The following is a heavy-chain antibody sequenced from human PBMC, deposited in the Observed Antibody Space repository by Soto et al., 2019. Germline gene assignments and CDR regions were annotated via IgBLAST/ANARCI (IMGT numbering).Heavy chain of an antibody. CDR1: GFTFSSYG. V-gene: IGHV3-30*18. J-gene: IGHJ4*02. CDR2: ISYDGSNK. Sequence: QVQLVESGGGVVQPGRSLRLSCAASGFTFSSYGMHWVRQAPGKGLEWVAVISYDGSNKYYADSVKGRFTISRDNSKNTLYLQMNSLRAEDTAVYYCAKGREVVVPAAMDYWGQGTLVTVSS. CDR3: AKGREVVVPAAMDY. D-gene: IGHD2-2*01.